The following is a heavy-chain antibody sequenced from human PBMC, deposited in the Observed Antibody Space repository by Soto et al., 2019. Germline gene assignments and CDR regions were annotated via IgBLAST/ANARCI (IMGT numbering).Heavy chain of an antibody. CDR1: GGTFSSYA. D-gene: IGHD5-12*01. J-gene: IGHJ4*02. Sequence: SVNVSCKASGGTFSSYAISCARQAPGQGLEWMGRIIPIFGTANYAQKFQGRVTITADESTSTAYMELSSLRSEDTAVYYCARDSSRGAYFDYWGQGTLLNTSS. CDR2: IIPIFGTA. CDR3: ARDSSRGAYFDY. V-gene: IGHV1-69*13.